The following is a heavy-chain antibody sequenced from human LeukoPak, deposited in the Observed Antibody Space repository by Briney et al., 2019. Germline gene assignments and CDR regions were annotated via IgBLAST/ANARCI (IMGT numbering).Heavy chain of an antibody. CDR1: GFTFSSYA. V-gene: IGHV3-23*01. CDR2: ISGSGGST. J-gene: IGHJ4*02. CDR3: AKAGGYSYGLYSD. D-gene: IGHD5-18*01. Sequence: GGSLRLSCAASGFTFSSYAMSWVRQAPGKGLEWVSAISGSGGSTYYTDSVKGRFTISRDNSKNTLYLQMNSLRAEDTAVYYCAKAGGYSYGLYSDWGQGTLVTVSS.